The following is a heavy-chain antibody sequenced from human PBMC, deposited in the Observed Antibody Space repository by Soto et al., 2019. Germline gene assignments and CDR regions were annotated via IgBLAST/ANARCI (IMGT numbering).Heavy chain of an antibody. D-gene: IGHD5-18*01. V-gene: IGHV3-33*01. Sequence: QVKLVESGGGVVQPGTSLRLSCAASGFNFRNYGMNWVRQAPGKGLEWVAVIGHDGSSEKYADSVKGRITISSDDSKKTLYLHMNSPRVEHTAVYYSARGRYSSGWPPFDQWGQGTLVTVSS. CDR3: ARGRYSSGWPPFDQ. CDR2: IGHDGSSE. J-gene: IGHJ5*02. CDR1: GFNFRNYG.